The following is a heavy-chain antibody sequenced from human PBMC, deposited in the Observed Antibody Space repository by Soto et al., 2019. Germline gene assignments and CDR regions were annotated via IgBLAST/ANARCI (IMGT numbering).Heavy chain of an antibody. J-gene: IGHJ4*02. D-gene: IGHD6-13*01. CDR3: AKETAGIGIPLFDH. CDR1: GFPLTTYA. Sequence: TGGSLRLSCAASGFPLTTYALSWVRQAPGKRLEWVSAVGDDGGAHYASSVMGRFIVSRDLSKSTVYLEINGLTAEDTALYYCAKETAGIGIPLFDHWGQGIMVTVSS. V-gene: IGHV3-23*01. CDR2: VGDDGGA.